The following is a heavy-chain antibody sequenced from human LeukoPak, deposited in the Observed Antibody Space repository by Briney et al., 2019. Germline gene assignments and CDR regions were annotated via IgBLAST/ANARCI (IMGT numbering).Heavy chain of an antibody. V-gene: IGHV3-30-3*01. CDR1: GFTFSSYA. CDR2: ISYDGSNK. Sequence: GGSLRLSCAASGFTFSSYAMHRVRQAPGKGLEWVAVISYDGSNKYYADSVKGRFTISRDNSKNTLYLQMNSLRAEDTAVYYCARDLSPYYFDYWGQGTLVTVSS. D-gene: IGHD3-3*02. J-gene: IGHJ4*02. CDR3: ARDLSPYYFDY.